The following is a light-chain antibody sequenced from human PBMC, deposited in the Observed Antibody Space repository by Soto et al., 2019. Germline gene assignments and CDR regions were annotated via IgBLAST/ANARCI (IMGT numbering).Light chain of an antibody. CDR1: QSISDT. Sequence: ESLLRKAPGTRSLSPGERATLSCRASQSISDTLAWYQQKPGQAPRLLIHGASTRAPGFPARFSGSGSGTEFTLTINGLQPEDFATYYCQQTYTLPRTFAQGTKVDIK. CDR3: QQTYTLPRT. V-gene: IGKV3-15*01. CDR2: GAS. J-gene: IGKJ1*01.